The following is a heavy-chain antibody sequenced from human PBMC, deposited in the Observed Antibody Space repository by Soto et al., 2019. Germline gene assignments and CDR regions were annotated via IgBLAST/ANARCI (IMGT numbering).Heavy chain of an antibody. Sequence: ASVNVSCKASGYTFTGYAIHWVRQAPGQRLEWMGWINGGNGDTKYSQKFQDRVTISRDTSASTAYMELTSLRAEDTAVYYCARGSGYGGNNSGAVDCWGHGNLVTVSP. D-gene: IGHD4-17*01. V-gene: IGHV1-3*01. CDR3: ARGSGYGGNNSGAVDC. J-gene: IGHJ5*01. CDR2: INGGNGDT. CDR1: GYTFTGYA.